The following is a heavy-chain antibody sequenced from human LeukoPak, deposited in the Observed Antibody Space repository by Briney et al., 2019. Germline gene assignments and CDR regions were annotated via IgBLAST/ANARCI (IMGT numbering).Heavy chain of an antibody. CDR2: ISSSGSTI. V-gene: IGHV3-48*03. D-gene: IGHD6-13*01. J-gene: IGHJ6*03. Sequence: AGGSLRLSCAASGFTFSSYEMNWVRQAPGKGLEWVSYISSSGSTIYYADSVKGRFTISRDNSKNSLYLQMNSLRTEDTALYYCAKGGQQLVLYYYMDVWGKGTTVTISS. CDR3: AKGGQQLVLYYYMDV. CDR1: GFTFSSYE.